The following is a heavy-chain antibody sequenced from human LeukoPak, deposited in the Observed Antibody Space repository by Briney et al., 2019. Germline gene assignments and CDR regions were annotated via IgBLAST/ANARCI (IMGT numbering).Heavy chain of an antibody. CDR2: INPTSGGT. D-gene: IGHD6-13*01. CDR1: GYTFTGYY. CDR3: ARRLEQLPFSNWFDP. J-gene: IGHJ5*02. Sequence: GASVKVSCKSSGYTFTGYYMHWVRQAPAQGRAWMGWINPTSGGTNYAQKFQGRVTMTRDTSISTAYMELSRLRSDDTAVYYCARRLEQLPFSNWFDPWGQGTLVTVSS. V-gene: IGHV1-2*02.